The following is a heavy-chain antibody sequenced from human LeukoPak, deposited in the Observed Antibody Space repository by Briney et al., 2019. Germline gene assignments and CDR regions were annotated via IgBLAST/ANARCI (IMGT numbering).Heavy chain of an antibody. CDR2: ISGSGGST. Sequence: GGSLRLSCAASGFTFSTYAMSWVRQAPGKGLEWVSGISGSGGSTYADSVKGRFTISRDNSQDTLYLQMNSLRAEDTALYYCAKDLGGSTDYWGQGTLVTVSS. D-gene: IGHD5-12*01. CDR1: GFTFSTYA. CDR3: AKDLGGSTDY. V-gene: IGHV3-23*01. J-gene: IGHJ4*02.